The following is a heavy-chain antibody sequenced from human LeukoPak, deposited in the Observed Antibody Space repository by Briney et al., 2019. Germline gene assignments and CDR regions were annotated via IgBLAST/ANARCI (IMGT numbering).Heavy chain of an antibody. V-gene: IGHV3-73*01. J-gene: IGHJ4*02. CDR2: IRSKANSYAT. CDR3: SVNYCSGGSCYMF. CDR1: GFTFSGSV. D-gene: IGHD2-15*01. Sequence: GGSLRLSCAASGFTFSGSVMHWVRQASGKGLEWVGRIRSKANSYATGYVASVKGRFTISRDDSRNTAYLQMNSLKIEDTAVYYCSVNYCSGGSCYMFWGQGTLVTVSS.